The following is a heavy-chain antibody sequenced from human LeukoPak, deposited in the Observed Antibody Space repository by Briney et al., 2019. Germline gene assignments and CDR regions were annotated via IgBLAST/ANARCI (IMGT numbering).Heavy chain of an antibody. V-gene: IGHV1-24*01. Sequence: ASVKVSCKVSGYTLTELSMHWVRQAPGKGLEWMGGFDPEDGETIYAQKFQGRVTMTEDTSTDTAYMELSSLRSEDTAVYYCAKDSSMIRGDYDYFNSWGQGSLVTVSS. CDR1: GYTLTELS. CDR3: AKDSSMIRGDYDYFNS. J-gene: IGHJ4*02. CDR2: FDPEDGET. D-gene: IGHD3-10*01.